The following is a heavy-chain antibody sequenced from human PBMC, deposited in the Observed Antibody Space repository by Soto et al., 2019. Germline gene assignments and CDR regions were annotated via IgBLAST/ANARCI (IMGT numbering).Heavy chain of an antibody. V-gene: IGHV3-30*18. CDR2: ISYDGSNK. CDR1: GFTFSSYG. Sequence: GGSLRLSCAASGFTFSSYGMHWVRQAPGKGLEWVAVISYDGSNKYYADSVKGRFTISRDNSKNTLYLQMNSLRAEDTAVYYCAKDWVKQQLAGTSYYYYGMDVWGQGTTVTVSS. CDR3: AKDWVKQQLAGTSYYYYGMDV. D-gene: IGHD6-13*01. J-gene: IGHJ6*02.